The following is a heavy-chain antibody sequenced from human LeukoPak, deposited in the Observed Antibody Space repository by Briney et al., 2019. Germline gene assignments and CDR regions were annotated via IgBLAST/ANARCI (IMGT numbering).Heavy chain of an antibody. J-gene: IGHJ5*02. Sequence: SVKVSCKASGGTLSSYAISWVRQAPGQGLEWMGRIIPILGIANYAQKFQGRVTITADKSTSTAYMELSSLRSEDTAVYYCARDPPRATVTNWFDPWGQGTLVTVSS. CDR1: GGTLSSYA. CDR2: IIPILGIA. D-gene: IGHD4-17*01. V-gene: IGHV1-69*04. CDR3: ARDPPRATVTNWFDP.